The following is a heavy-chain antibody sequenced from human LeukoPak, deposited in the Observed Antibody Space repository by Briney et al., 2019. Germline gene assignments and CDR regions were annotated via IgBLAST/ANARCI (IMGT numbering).Heavy chain of an antibody. CDR2: IHADSGNT. Sequence: RASVNVSCNTSGYTFTTCAVHWVRQAPGQRLEWMGWIHADSGNTKYSQKLQGRVAIARDTSASTIYMELTSLRIEDTAVYFCTIGLAGDWDAFDIWGLGTMVTVSS. CDR3: TIGLAGDWDAFDI. J-gene: IGHJ3*02. CDR1: GYTFTTCA. D-gene: IGHD6-19*01. V-gene: IGHV1-3*01.